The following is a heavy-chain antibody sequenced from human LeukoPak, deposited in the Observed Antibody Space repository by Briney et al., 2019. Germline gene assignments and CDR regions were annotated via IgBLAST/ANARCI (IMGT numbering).Heavy chain of an antibody. CDR3: ANKNYYGSGSYYNR. D-gene: IGHD3-10*01. CDR2: INHSGST. J-gene: IGHJ4*02. V-gene: IGHV4-34*01. CDR1: GGSFNGYY. Sequence: PSETLSLTCAVYGGSFNGYYWGWIRQPPGKGLEWIGEINHSGSTEYNPSLKSRATISVDTSKNQFSLKLSSVTAADTAVYYCANKNYYGSGSYYNRWGQGTLVTVSS.